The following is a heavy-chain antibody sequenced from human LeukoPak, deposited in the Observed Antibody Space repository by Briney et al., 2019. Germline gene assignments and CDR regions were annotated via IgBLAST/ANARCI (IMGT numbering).Heavy chain of an antibody. D-gene: IGHD3-22*01. CDR3: ASNYYDSRTYFAD. CDR2: ISSNGGST. Sequence: GGSLRLSCAASGFTFSNFAMHWVRQAPGKGLEYVSVISSNGGSTYYANSVRGRFTVSRDNSKNTLYLQMGSLRAEDMAVYYCASNYYDSRTYFADWGQGTLVTVSS. CDR1: GFTFSNFA. V-gene: IGHV3-64*01. J-gene: IGHJ4*02.